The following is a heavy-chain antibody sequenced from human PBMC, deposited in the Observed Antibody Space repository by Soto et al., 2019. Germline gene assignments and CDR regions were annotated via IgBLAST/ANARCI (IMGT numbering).Heavy chain of an antibody. CDR3: ARDRGSEQWLVRGWFDP. V-gene: IGHV1-69*13. J-gene: IGHJ5*02. D-gene: IGHD6-19*01. CDR1: GGTFSSYA. CDR2: IIPIFGTA. Sequence: SVKVSCKASGGTFSSYAISWVRQAPGQGLEWMGGIIPIFGTANYAQKFQGRVTITADESTSTAYMELSSLRSEDTAVYYCARDRGSEQWLVRGWFDPWGQGTLVTVS.